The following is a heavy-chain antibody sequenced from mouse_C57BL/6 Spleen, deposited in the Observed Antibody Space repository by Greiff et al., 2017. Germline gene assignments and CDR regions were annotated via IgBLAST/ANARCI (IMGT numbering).Heavy chain of an antibody. J-gene: IGHJ4*01. CDR3: ARPWPYDYSMDY. CDR2: INPIRGDT. D-gene: IGHD6-5*01. V-gene: IGHV1-7*01. Sequence: QVQLQQSGAELAKPGASVKLSCKASGYTFTSYWMHWVKQRPGQGLEWIGYINPIRGDTKYNQNFKDKATLTADKSSSTAYMQLSSLTYEDAADYYCARPWPYDYSMDYWGQGTSVTVSS. CDR1: GYTFTSYW.